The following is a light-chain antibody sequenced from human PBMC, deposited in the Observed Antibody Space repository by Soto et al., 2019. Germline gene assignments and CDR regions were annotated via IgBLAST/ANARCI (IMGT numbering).Light chain of an antibody. V-gene: IGLV1-44*01. CDR1: SSNIGSTT. Sequence: QSVLTQPPSASGTPGQRVTIACSGSSSNIGSTTVKWYQQLPGTAPKLLIYNNNQRPSGVPDRFSGSKSGTSASLAISGLQSEDEDDYYCAAWDDSLNGVVFGGGATVTVL. J-gene: IGLJ3*02. CDR2: NNN. CDR3: AAWDDSLNGVV.